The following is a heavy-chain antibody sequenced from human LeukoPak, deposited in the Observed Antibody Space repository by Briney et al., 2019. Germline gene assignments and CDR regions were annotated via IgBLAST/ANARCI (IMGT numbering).Heavy chain of an antibody. CDR3: TRGSPGYSSSGLDF. V-gene: IGHV3-74*01. Sequence: GGSLRLSCATSAFTFSSYWMHWVRQAPGKGLVWVPRINSDGSSRSYADYVKGRFTISRDDAKNTLYLQMSSLSVDDTAIYYCTRGSPGYSSSGLDFWGQGILVTVSS. CDR1: AFTFSSYW. CDR2: INSDGSSR. D-gene: IGHD6-19*01. J-gene: IGHJ4*02.